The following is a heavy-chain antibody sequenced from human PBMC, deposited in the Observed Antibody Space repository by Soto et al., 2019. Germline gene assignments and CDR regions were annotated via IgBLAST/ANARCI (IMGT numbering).Heavy chain of an antibody. J-gene: IGHJ4*02. Sequence: QVQLVESGGGVVQPGRSLRVSCAASGFSFSSYGIHWVRQAPGKVLEWVAVIWYDGSNKYYADSVKGRFTISRDNSKNTLYLQMNSLRAEDTAVYYCARGGDSSGYYYGFDFWGQGTLVTVSS. CDR3: ARGGDSSGYYYGFDF. CDR2: IWYDGSNK. CDR1: GFSFSSYG. V-gene: IGHV3-33*01. D-gene: IGHD3-22*01.